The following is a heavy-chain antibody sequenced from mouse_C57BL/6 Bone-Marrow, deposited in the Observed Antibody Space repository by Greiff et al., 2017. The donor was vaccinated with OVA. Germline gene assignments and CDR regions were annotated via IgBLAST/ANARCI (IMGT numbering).Heavy chain of an antibody. CDR2: IDPSDSET. V-gene: IGHV1-52*01. CDR3: ARGRYGNSAWFAY. D-gene: IGHD2-1*01. Sequence: VQLQQPGAELVRPGSSVKLSCKASGYTFTSYWMHWVKQRPIQGLEWIGNIDPSDSETHYNQKFKNKATLTVDKSSSTAYMQLSSLTSEDSAVYYFARGRYGNSAWFAYWGQGTLVTVSA. J-gene: IGHJ3*01. CDR1: GYTFTSYW.